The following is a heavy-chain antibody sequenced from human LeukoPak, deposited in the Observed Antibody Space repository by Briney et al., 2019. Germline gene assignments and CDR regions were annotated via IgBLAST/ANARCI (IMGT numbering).Heavy chain of an antibody. CDR2: IFGSGGSA. J-gene: IGHJ4*02. CDR3: AKTATGYSSGHYPGWPIDY. D-gene: IGHD6-19*01. V-gene: IGHV3-23*01. Sequence: GGSLRLSCAASGFTFNSYAMYWVRQAPGKGLEWVSGIFGSGGSAHYADSVKGRFAISRDNSKNRVYLQMNSLRAEDTAVYYCAKTATGYSSGHYPGWPIDYWGQGTLVTVSS. CDR1: GFTFNSYA.